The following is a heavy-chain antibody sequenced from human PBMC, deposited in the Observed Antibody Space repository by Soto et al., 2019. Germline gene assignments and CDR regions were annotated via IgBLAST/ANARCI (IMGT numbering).Heavy chain of an antibody. V-gene: IGHV3-30-3*01. Sequence: GGSLRLSCAASGFTFSSYAMHWVRQAPGKGLEWVAVISYDGSNKYYADSVKGRFTISRDNSKNTLYLQMNSLRAEDTAVYYCARACSGGSCYSDRPHYYYYYGMDVWGQGTTVTVSS. J-gene: IGHJ6*02. CDR2: ISYDGSNK. CDR3: ARACSGGSCYSDRPHYYYYYGMDV. D-gene: IGHD2-15*01. CDR1: GFTFSSYA.